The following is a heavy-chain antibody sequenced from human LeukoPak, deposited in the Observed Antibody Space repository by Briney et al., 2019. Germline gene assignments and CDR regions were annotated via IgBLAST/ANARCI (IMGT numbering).Heavy chain of an antibody. D-gene: IGHD6-13*01. V-gene: IGHV6-1*01. CDR1: GDSVSSNSAA. Sequence: SQTLSLTCAISGDSVSSNSAAWNWIRQSPSRGLEWLGRTYYRSKWYNDYAVSVKSRITINPDTSKDQFSLQLNSVTPEDTAVYYCARSQAGVEGYSSSWYEVDYWGQGTLVTVSS. CDR2: TYYRSKWYN. CDR3: ARSQAGVEGYSSSWYEVDY. J-gene: IGHJ4*02.